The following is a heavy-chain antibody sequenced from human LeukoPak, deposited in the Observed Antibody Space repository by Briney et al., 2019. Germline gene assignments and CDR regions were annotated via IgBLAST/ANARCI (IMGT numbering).Heavy chain of an antibody. CDR3: AKDCVPGRDYNYYMDV. CDR2: ISGSGGST. V-gene: IGHV3-23*01. CDR1: GFTFSSYA. Sequence: PGGSLRLSCAASGFTFSSYAMSWVRQAPGKGLEWVSGISGSGGSTYSADSVKCRFTISRDNSKTTLYLQMNSLRAEDTALSYCAKDCVPGRDYNYYMDVWGKGTKLTVSS. J-gene: IGHJ6*03. D-gene: IGHD2-21*01.